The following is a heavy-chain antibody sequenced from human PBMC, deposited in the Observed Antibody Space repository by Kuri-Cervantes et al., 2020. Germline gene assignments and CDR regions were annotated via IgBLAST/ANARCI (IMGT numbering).Heavy chain of an antibody. Sequence: SETLSLTCTVSGGSISSYYWSWIRQPPGKGLEWIGYIYYSGSTYYNPSLKSRVTISVDTSKNQFSLKLNSVTAADTAVYYCARRPNSGSFLGTFDIWGQGTMVTVSS. CDR3: ARRPNSGSFLGTFDI. CDR2: IYYSGST. CDR1: GGSISSYY. D-gene: IGHD1-26*01. J-gene: IGHJ3*02. V-gene: IGHV4-59*08.